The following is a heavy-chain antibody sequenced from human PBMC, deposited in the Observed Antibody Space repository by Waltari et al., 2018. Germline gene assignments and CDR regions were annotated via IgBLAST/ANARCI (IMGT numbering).Heavy chain of an antibody. J-gene: IGHJ4*02. CDR2: INPNSGGT. V-gene: IGHV1-2*02. D-gene: IGHD1-26*01. CDR3: ARDMSVGATSGDY. CDR1: GYTFTGYY. Sequence: QVQLVQSGAEVKKPGASVKVSCKASGYTFTGYYVHWVRQAPGQGLEWRGWINPNSGGTNYAQKFQGRVTMTRDTSISTAYMELSRLRSDDTAVYYCARDMSVGATSGDYWGQGTLVTVSS.